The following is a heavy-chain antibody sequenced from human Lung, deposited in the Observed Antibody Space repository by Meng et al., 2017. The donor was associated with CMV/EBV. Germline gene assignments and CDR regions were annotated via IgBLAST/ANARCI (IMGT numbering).Heavy chain of an antibody. CDR1: GGSFSGYY. V-gene: IGHV4-34*01. CDR2: INHSGST. D-gene: IGHD2-2*02. Sequence: SQXXSLTXAVYGGSFSGYYWSWIRQPPGKGLEWIGEINHSGSTNYNPSLKSRVTISVDTSKNQFSLKLSSVTAADTAVYYCARELGYCSSTSCYTYYYYGMDVWXQGTXVTVSS. J-gene: IGHJ6*02. CDR3: ARELGYCSSTSCYTYYYYGMDV.